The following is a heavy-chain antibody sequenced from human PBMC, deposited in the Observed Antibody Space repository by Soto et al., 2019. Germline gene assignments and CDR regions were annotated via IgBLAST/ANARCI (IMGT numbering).Heavy chain of an antibody. D-gene: IGHD4-17*01. CDR3: ARRAVTDDHLDY. CDR1: GGSISSYY. V-gene: IGHV4-59*08. CDR2: IYYSGST. Sequence: SDTLSLTCTVSGGSISSYYWSWIRQPPGKGLEWIGYIYYSGSTNYNPSLKSRVTISVDTSKNQFSLKLSSVTAADTAVYYCARRAVTDDHLDYWGQGTLVTVSS. J-gene: IGHJ4*02.